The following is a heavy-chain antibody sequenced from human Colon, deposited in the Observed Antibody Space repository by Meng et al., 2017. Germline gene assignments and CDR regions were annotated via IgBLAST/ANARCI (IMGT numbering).Heavy chain of an antibody. Sequence: QGQLVKFGSELKKPGASVRISCKASGYTVTTYGMNWVRQAPGQGLEWMGWINTNTGKPTYAQGLTGRFVFSLDTSVSTAYLQISSLKAEDTAVYYCARDSEAADYWGQGTLVTVSS. CDR3: ARDSEAADY. D-gene: IGHD6-25*01. J-gene: IGHJ4*02. CDR2: INTNTGKP. CDR1: GYTVTTYG. V-gene: IGHV7-4-1*02.